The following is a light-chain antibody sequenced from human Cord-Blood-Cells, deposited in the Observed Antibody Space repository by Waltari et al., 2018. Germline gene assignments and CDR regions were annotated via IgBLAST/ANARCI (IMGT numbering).Light chain of an antibody. V-gene: IGLV2-14*01. Sequence: QSAQTQPAYVSGSPGQSITISCTGSSSDVGGYTYVSWYQQHPGKAPKLMIYDVSNRPSGVSNRFSGSKSGNTASLTISGLQAEDEADYYCSSYTSSSTLVFGGGTKLTVL. CDR3: SSYTSSSTLV. J-gene: IGLJ2*01. CDR1: SSDVGGYTY. CDR2: DVS.